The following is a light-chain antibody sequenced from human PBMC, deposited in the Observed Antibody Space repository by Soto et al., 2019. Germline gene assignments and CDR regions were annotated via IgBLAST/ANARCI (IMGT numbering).Light chain of an antibody. V-gene: IGLV1-40*01. CDR3: PSYDSTLDARYV. Sequence: QSVLTQPPSVSGAPGQRVTISCTGSGSNIGAGYDVHWYQHRPGTAPKLLVFGDSHRPSGVPDRFSGSKSGTSASLAITGLQAEEEGDYYCPSYDSTLDARYVFGTGTKLTV. CDR1: GSNIGAGYD. J-gene: IGLJ1*01. CDR2: GDS.